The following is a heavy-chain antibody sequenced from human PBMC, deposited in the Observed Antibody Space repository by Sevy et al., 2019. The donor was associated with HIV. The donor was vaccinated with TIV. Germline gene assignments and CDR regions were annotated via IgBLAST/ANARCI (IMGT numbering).Heavy chain of an antibody. CDR3: AMRYFDI. V-gene: IGHV3-7*01. CDR1: GFTFSSFW. Sequence: GGSLRLSCKASGFTFSSFWMQWVRQAPGKGLEWVANIRQDGNELYYVDSVKGRFTISRDNAKNALYLQMDGLRVEDTAVYHCAMRYFDIWGQGTLVTVSS. J-gene: IGHJ4*02. CDR2: IRQDGNEL.